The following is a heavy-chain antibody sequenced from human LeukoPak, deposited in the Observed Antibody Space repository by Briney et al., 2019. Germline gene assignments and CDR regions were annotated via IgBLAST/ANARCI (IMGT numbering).Heavy chain of an antibody. V-gene: IGHV4-31*03. CDR3: ARDEAAAGTFQH. CDR1: GGSISGGGYY. CDR2: IYYSGST. J-gene: IGHJ1*01. D-gene: IGHD6-13*01. Sequence: SQTLSLTCTVSGGSISGGGYYWSWIRQHPGKGLEWIGYIYYSGSTYYNPSLKSRVTISVDTSKNQFSLKLSSVTAADTAVYYCARDEAAAGTFQHWGQGTLVTVSS.